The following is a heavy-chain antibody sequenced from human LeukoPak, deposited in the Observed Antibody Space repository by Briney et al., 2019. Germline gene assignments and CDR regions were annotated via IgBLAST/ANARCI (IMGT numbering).Heavy chain of an antibody. CDR3: ARGRSMLLAR. J-gene: IGHJ4*02. Sequence: PSETLSLTCTVSGGSISSGSYYWSWIRQPAGKGLEWIGRIYTSGSTNYNPSLKSRVTISVDTSKNQFSLKLSSVTAADTAVYYCARGRSMLLARWGQGTLVTVSS. CDR2: IYTSGST. D-gene: IGHD3-10*01. CDR1: GGSISSGSYY. V-gene: IGHV4-61*02.